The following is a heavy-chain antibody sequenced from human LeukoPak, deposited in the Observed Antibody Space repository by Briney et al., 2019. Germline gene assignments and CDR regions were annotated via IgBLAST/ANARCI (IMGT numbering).Heavy chain of an antibody. CDR1: GFTFSSYG. Sequence: GGSLRLSCAASGFTFSSYGMHWVRQAPGKGLEWVAFIRYDGSNKYYADSVKGRFTISRDNSKNTLYLQMNSLRAEDTAVYYCASSPGRYYDYVWGSYRYRDKLQYFDYWGQGTLVTVSS. D-gene: IGHD3-16*02. J-gene: IGHJ4*02. CDR2: IRYDGSNK. V-gene: IGHV3-30*02. CDR3: ASSPGRYYDYVWGSYRYRDKLQYFDY.